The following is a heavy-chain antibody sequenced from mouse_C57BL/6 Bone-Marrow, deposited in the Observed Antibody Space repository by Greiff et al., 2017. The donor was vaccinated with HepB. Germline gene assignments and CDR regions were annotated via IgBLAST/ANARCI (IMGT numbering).Heavy chain of an antibody. CDR3: GRGRFAY. CDR2: ISDGGSYT. Sequence: EVKVEESGGGLVKPGGSLKLSCAASGFTFSSYAMSWVRQTPEKRLEWVATISDGGSYTYYPDNVKGRFTISRDNAKNNLYLQMSHLKSEDTAMYYCGRGRFAYWGQGTLVTVSA. V-gene: IGHV5-4*03. CDR1: GFTFSSYA. J-gene: IGHJ3*01.